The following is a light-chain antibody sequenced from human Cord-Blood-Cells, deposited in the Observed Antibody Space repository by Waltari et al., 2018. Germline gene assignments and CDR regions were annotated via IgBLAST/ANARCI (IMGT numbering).Light chain of an antibody. CDR3: AAWDDSLNGYV. J-gene: IGLJ1*01. CDR2: SKN. Sequence: QSLLTHPPSASGTPWQRVTIHSSGSSPNIGCKTLKWYPQLPGTAPKLLIYSKNQRPSGVPVRFSGSKSGTSASLAISGLQSEDEADYYCAAWDDSLNGYVFGTGTKVTVL. CDR1: SPNIGCKT. V-gene: IGLV1-44*01.